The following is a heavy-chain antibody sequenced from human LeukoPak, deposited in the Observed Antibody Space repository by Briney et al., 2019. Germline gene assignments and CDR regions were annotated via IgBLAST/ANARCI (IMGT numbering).Heavy chain of an antibody. J-gene: IGHJ4*02. CDR3: ARDLDHFAS. CDR1: GYTLTSYG. Sequence: ASVKVSCKASGYTLTSYGIRWVGQAPGQGGEWMGCISAYNGNTNYAQKLQGRVTMTTATSTSTAYMELRSLRSDDTAVYYCARDLDHFASWGQGTLVTVSS. CDR2: ISAYNGNT. V-gene: IGHV1-18*01.